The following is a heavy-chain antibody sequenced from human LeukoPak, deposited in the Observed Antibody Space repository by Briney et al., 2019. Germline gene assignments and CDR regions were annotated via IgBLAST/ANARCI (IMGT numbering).Heavy chain of an antibody. CDR2: ISGSGGST. D-gene: IGHD6-19*01. CDR3: AKVGYSSGWSSGYYYYYGMDV. J-gene: IGHJ6*04. CDR1: GFTFSSYA. V-gene: IGHV3-23*01. Sequence: PGGSLRLSCAASGFTFSSYAMSWVRQAPGKGLEWVSAISGSGGSTYYADSVKGRFTISRDNSKNTLYLQMNRLRAEDTAVYYCAKVGYSSGWSSGYYYYYGMDVWGKGTTVTVSS.